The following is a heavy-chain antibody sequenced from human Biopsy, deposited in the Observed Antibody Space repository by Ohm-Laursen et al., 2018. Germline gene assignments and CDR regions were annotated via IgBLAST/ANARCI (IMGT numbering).Heavy chain of an antibody. J-gene: IGHJ3*02. CDR2: IYNTGST. Sequence: GTLSLTCTVSGGFISTYYWNWIRQSAGKALEWIGRIYNTGSTNYNPSLQSRVTMSVDTSKNQFSLKMSSVTAADTAVYYCARDLPYYENSGYGAFDMWGQGTMVTVSS. CDR3: ARDLPYYENSGYGAFDM. D-gene: IGHD3-22*01. CDR1: GGFISTYY. V-gene: IGHV4-4*07.